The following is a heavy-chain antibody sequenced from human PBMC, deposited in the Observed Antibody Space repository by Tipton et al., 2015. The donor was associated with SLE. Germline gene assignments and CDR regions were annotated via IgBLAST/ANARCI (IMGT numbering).Heavy chain of an antibody. CDR3: ATSNWFRGWHKVLGY. D-gene: IGHD6-13*01. CDR2: ITLSGGT. CDR1: GGSFSGYY. V-gene: IGHV4-34*01. Sequence: TLSLTCAVTGGSFSGYYWSWIRQPPGKGLEWIGEITLSGGTNYNPSLKSRVTISVDTSKNQISLNLTAVTAADTAVYYCATSNWFRGWHKVLGYWGQGTLVTVSS. J-gene: IGHJ4*02.